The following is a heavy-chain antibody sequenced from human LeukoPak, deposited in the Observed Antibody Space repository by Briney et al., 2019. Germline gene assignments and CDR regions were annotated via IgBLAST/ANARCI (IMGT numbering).Heavy chain of an antibody. CDR1: GLTFSSYS. J-gene: IGHJ4*02. D-gene: IGHD1-26*01. CDR3: ARGQARRSYYVDY. V-gene: IGHV3-21*01. Sequence: PGGSLRLSCAASGLTFSSYSMNWVRQAPGKGLEWVSSISSSSSYIYYADSVKGRFTISRDNAKNSLYLQMNSLRAEDTAVYYCARGQARRSYYVDYWGQGTLVTVSS. CDR2: ISSSSSYI.